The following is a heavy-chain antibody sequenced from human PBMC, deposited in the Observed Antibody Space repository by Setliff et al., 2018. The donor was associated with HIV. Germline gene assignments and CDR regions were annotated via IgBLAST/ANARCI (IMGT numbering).Heavy chain of an antibody. Sequence: ASETLSLTCTVSGGSISSYYWSWIRQPPGKGLEWIGYIYYSGSTNYNPSLKSRVTISVDNAKNTLYLQMNSLRAEDTAVYYCARTPFGVVVLYYFDYWGQGTLVTVSS. D-gene: IGHD2-15*01. V-gene: IGHV4-59*12. CDR1: GGSISSYY. CDR3: ARTPFGVVVLYYFDY. J-gene: IGHJ4*02. CDR2: IYYSGST.